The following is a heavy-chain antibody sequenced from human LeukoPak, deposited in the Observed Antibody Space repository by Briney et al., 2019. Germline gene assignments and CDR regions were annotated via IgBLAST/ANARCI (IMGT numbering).Heavy chain of an antibody. Sequence: ASVKVSCKASGYTFTSYDINWVRQATGQGLEWMGWMNPNSGNTGYPQKFQGRVTMTRNTSISTAYMELSSLRSEDTAVYYCARSGFNWGTPIDYWGQGTLVTVSS. CDR1: GYTFTSYD. V-gene: IGHV1-8*01. CDR2: MNPNSGNT. J-gene: IGHJ4*02. CDR3: ARSGFNWGTPIDY. D-gene: IGHD7-27*01.